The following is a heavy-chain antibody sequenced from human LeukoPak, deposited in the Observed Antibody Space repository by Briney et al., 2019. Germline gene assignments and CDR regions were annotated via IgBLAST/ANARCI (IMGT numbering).Heavy chain of an antibody. CDR2: INAGNGNT. CDR1: GYTFTSYT. CDR3: ARGWGYIAAPI. V-gene: IGHV1-3*01. J-gene: IGHJ3*02. Sequence: GASVKVSCKASGYTFTSYTIHWVRQAPGQRLEWMGWINAGNGNTKYSQRFQGRVTITRDTSASTAYMELSSLKSEDTAVYYCARGWGYIAAPIWGQGTMVTVSS. D-gene: IGHD6-13*01.